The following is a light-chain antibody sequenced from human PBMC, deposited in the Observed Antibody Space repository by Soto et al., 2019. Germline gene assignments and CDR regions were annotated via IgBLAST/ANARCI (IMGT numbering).Light chain of an antibody. CDR1: STNIGAGYG. Sequence: QSVLTQPPSVSGAPGQRVSISCTGSSTNIGAGYGVHWYQQRPGTAPKLLIVGGTIRPSGVPDRFSGSKSGNTASLTVSGLQAEDEADYYCTSYAGSNNLVFAGGTKVTVL. J-gene: IGLJ3*02. V-gene: IGLV1-40*01. CDR3: TSYAGSNNLV. CDR2: GGT.